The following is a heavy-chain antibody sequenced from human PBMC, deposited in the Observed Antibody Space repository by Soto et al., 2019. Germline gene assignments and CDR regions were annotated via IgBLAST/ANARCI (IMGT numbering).Heavy chain of an antibody. Sequence: PSETLSLTCTISGGSISSYYWSWIRQPPGKGLEWIGYIYDSGSTNYNPSLKSRVTISLDTPKNQFSLKLTSVTAADTAVYYCARTLYGDNVDYWGQGTLVTVSS. D-gene: IGHD4-17*01. V-gene: IGHV4-59*01. CDR2: IYDSGST. CDR3: ARTLYGDNVDY. CDR1: GGSISSYY. J-gene: IGHJ4*02.